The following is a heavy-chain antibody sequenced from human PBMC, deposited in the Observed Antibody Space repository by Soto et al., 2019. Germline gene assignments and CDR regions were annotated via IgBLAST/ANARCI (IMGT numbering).Heavy chain of an antibody. CDR1: GFTFSSYE. CDR2: ISSSGSTI. V-gene: IGHV3-48*03. Sequence: EVQLVESGGGLVQPGGSLRLSCAASGFTFSSYEMNWVRQAPGKGLEWVSYISSSGSTIYYADSVKGRLTISRDNAKNSLYLQMNSLRAEDTAVYYCARTYGDYVGWFDPWGQGTLVTVSS. CDR3: ARTYGDYVGWFDP. J-gene: IGHJ5*02. D-gene: IGHD4-17*01.